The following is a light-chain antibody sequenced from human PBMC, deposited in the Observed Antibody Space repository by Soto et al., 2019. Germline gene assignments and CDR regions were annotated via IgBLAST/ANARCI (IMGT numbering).Light chain of an antibody. V-gene: IGLV2-11*01. Sequence: QSVLTQPRSVSGSPGQSVTISCTGTSSDVGGYNYVSWYQQHPGKAPKLMIYDVSKRPSGVPDRFSGSKSGNTASLTISGLQAEDDADYYCCSYASSYTFDVFGTGTKLTVL. J-gene: IGLJ1*01. CDR2: DVS. CDR1: SSDVGGYNY. CDR3: CSYASSYTFDV.